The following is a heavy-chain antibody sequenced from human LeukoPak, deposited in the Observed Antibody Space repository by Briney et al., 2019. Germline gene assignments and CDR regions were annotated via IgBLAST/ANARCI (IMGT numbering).Heavy chain of an antibody. Sequence: NPGGSLRLSCAASGFTFSSYSMNWVRQAPGKELEWVSSISSSSSYIYYADSVKRRFTISRDNAKNSLYLQMNSLRAEDTAVYYCARGPVAVAGTDYYYYMDVWGKGTTVTVSS. D-gene: IGHD6-19*01. J-gene: IGHJ6*03. CDR3: ARGPVAVAGTDYYYYMDV. V-gene: IGHV3-21*01. CDR2: ISSSSSYI. CDR1: GFTFSSYS.